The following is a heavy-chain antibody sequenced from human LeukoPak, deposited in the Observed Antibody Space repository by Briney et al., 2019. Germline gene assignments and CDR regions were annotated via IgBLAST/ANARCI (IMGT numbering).Heavy chain of an antibody. D-gene: IGHD6-13*01. J-gene: IGHJ4*02. V-gene: IGHV3-11*01. CDR1: GFTFSDYY. CDR3: ASYHSSPLLHY. Sequence: GGSLRLSCAASGFTFSDYYMSWIRQAPGKGLEWVSYISSSGSTIYYADSVKGRFTISRDNAKNSLYLQMNGLRAEDTAVYYCASYHSSPLLHYWGQGTLVTVSS. CDR2: ISSSGSTI.